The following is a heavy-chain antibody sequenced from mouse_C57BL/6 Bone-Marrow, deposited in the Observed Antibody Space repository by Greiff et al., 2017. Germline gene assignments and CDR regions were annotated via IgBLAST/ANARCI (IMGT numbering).Heavy chain of an antibody. V-gene: IGHV1-9*01. CDR2: ILPGSGST. CDR3: ASPHYSNYGYFDY. Sequence: VQLQQSGAELMKPGASVKLSCKATGYTFTGYWIEWVKQRPGHGLEWIGEILPGSGSTNYNEKLKGKATFTADTSSNTASMQLSSLTTEDSAIYYCASPHYSNYGYFDYWGQGTTLTVSS. CDR1: GYTFTGYW. D-gene: IGHD2-5*01. J-gene: IGHJ2*01.